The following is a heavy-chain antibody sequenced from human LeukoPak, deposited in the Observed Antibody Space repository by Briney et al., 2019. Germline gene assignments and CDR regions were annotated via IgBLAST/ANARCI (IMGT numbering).Heavy chain of an antibody. V-gene: IGHV4-39*07. CDR1: GGSISSSPYY. CDR2: IYYSGST. J-gene: IGHJ3*02. D-gene: IGHD1-26*01. Sequence: PSETLSLTCTVSGGSISSSPYYWGWIRQPPGKGLEWIGSIYYSGSTYYKSSLKSRVTISVDTSKNQFSLKLSSVTAADTAVYYCATRGGSYPDAFDIWGQGTMVTVSS. CDR3: ATRGGSYPDAFDI.